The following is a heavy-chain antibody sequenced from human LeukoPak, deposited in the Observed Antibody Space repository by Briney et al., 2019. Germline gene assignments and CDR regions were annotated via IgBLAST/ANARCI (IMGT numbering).Heavy chain of an antibody. D-gene: IGHD3-16*01. Sequence: ASVKVSCKASGYTFTSYGISWVRQAPGQGLEWMGWISAYNGNTNYAQKLQGRVTMTTDTSTSTAYMELSRLRSDDTAVYYCARSSSVTTFRVYYYYYMDVWGKGTTVTVSS. CDR3: ARSSSVTTFRVYYYYYMDV. CDR1: GYTFTSYG. J-gene: IGHJ6*03. CDR2: ISAYNGNT. V-gene: IGHV1-18*01.